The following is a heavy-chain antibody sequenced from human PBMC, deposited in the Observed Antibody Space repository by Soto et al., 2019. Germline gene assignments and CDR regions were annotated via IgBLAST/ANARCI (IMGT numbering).Heavy chain of an antibody. CDR2: IYSGGST. D-gene: IGHD1-26*01. Sequence: EVQLVETGGGLIQPGGSLRLSCAASGFTVSSNYMSWVRQAPGKGLEWVSVIYSGGSTYYADSVKGRFTISRDNSKNTLYLQMHSLRAEDTAVYYCARDLIRIGGANYVYYYGMDVWGQGTTVTVSS. J-gene: IGHJ6*02. CDR3: ARDLIRIGGANYVYYYGMDV. V-gene: IGHV3-53*02. CDR1: GFTVSSNY.